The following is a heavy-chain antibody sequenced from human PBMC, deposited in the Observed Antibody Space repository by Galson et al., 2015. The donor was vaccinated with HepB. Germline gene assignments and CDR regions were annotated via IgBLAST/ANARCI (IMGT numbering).Heavy chain of an antibody. CDR1: GFIFSSYG. CDR3: ATAGHRGGFDY. CDR2: IWYDGSNK. J-gene: IGHJ4*02. D-gene: IGHD3-10*01. Sequence: SLRLSCAASGFIFSSYGMHWVRQAPGKGLEWVATIWYDGSNKYYTDSVKGRFTISRDNSKNTLYLQMNSLRAEDTAVYYCATAGHRGGFDYWGQGTLVTVSS. V-gene: IGHV3-33*01.